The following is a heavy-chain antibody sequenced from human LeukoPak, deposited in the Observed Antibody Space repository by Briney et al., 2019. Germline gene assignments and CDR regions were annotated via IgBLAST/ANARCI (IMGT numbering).Heavy chain of an antibody. CDR3: ARPNWGAQLGYFDY. Sequence: GRSLRLSCAASGFTFSSYGMHWVRQAPGKGLEWVAVISYDGSNKYYADSVKGRFTISRDNSKNTLYLQMNSLRAEDTAVYYCARPNWGAQLGYFDYWGQGTLVIVSS. J-gene: IGHJ4*02. CDR2: ISYDGSNK. D-gene: IGHD3-16*01. CDR1: GFTFSSYG. V-gene: IGHV3-30*03.